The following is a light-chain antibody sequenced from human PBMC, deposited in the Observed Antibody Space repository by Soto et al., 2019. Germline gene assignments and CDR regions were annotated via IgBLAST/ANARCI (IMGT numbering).Light chain of an antibody. CDR1: SSDVGAHDF. V-gene: IGLV2-14*01. CDR2: EVT. Sequence: QSALTQPASVSGSPGQSITISCSGTSSDVGAHDFVSWYQHHPDKAPKVIIFEVTKRPSGVSDRFSGSKTGNTASLTISGPQAEAEADYYCNSSTLSKTVLFGGGTKVTVL. CDR3: NSSTLSKTVL. J-gene: IGLJ2*01.